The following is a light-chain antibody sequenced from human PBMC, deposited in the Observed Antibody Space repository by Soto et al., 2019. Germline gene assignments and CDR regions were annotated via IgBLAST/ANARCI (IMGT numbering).Light chain of an antibody. Sequence: QSALTQPPSASGSPGQSVTISCTGTSSDVGFYNYVSWYQQHPGKAPKLMIYEVTKRPSGVPDRFSGSKSGKTASLTVHGLQAEDEADYYCSSNEGGDNWVFGGGIKLTVL. CDR1: SSDVGFYNY. CDR2: EVT. CDR3: SSNEGGDNWV. V-gene: IGLV2-8*01. J-gene: IGLJ3*02.